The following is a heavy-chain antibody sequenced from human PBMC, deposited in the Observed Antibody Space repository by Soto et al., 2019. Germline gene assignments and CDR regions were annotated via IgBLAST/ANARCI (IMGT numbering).Heavy chain of an antibody. V-gene: IGHV2-5*01. CDR1: GFSLNTGGVA. Sequence: SGPTLVNPTQTLTLTCTFSGFSLNTGGVAVGWFRQPPGKALEWLAVIYGNGDQRHSPSLRSRLTITKGTSKNQVVLTMTNMAPVDTGTYYCGHSGFPPQLYYFGSWGQGTLVTVSS. CDR3: GHSGFPPQLYYFGS. J-gene: IGHJ4*02. CDR2: IYGNGDQ. D-gene: IGHD1-1*01.